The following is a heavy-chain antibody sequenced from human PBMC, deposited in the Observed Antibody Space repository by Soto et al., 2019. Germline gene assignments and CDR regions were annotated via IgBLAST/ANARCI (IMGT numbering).Heavy chain of an antibody. CDR2: IRSKAYGGTT. J-gene: IGHJ6*03. V-gene: IGHV3-49*03. D-gene: IGHD3-16*01. Sequence: GGSLRLSCTASGFTFCDYAMSWFRQAPGKGLEWVGFIRSKAYGGTTEYAASVKGRFTISRDDSKSIAYLQMNSLKTEDTAVYYCNSGGYYYYMDIWGKGTTVTVSS. CDR3: NSGGYYYYMDI. CDR1: GFTFCDYA.